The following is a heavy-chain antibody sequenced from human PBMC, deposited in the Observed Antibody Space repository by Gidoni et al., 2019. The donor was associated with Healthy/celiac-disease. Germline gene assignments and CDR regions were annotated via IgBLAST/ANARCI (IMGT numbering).Heavy chain of an antibody. Sequence: QVQLQQWGAGLLKPSETLSLTCAVYGGSFSGYYWSWIRQPPGKGLEWIGEINHSGSTNYNPSLKSRVTISVDTSKNQFSLKLSSVTAADTAVYYCARGRGLRYFDWLFPFGYWGQGTLVTVSS. J-gene: IGHJ4*02. V-gene: IGHV4-34*01. D-gene: IGHD3-9*01. CDR3: ARGRGLRYFDWLFPFGY. CDR1: GGSFSGYY. CDR2: INHSGST.